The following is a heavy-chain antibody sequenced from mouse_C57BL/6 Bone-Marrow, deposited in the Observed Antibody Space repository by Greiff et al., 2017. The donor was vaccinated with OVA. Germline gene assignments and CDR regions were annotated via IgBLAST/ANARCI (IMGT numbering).Heavy chain of an antibody. CDR1: GYTFTSYW. V-gene: IGHV1-64*01. CDR3: ARVDDYAMDY. Sequence: QVQLQQPGAELVKPGASVKLSCKASGYTFTSYWMHWVKQRPGQGLAWIGMIHPNSGSTNYNEKFKSKATLTVDKSSSTAYMQLSSLTSEDSAVYYCARVDDYAMDYWGQGTSVTVSS. J-gene: IGHJ4*01. CDR2: IHPNSGST.